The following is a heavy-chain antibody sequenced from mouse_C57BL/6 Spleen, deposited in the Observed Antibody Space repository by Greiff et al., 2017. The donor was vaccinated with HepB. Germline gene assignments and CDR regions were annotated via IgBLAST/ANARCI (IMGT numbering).Heavy chain of an antibody. CDR1: GYAFSSSW. Sequence: QVQLQQSGPELVKPGASVKISCKASGYAFSSSWMNWVKQRPGKGLEWIGRIYPGDGDTNYNGKFKGKATLTADKSSSTAYMQLSSLTSEDSAVYFCAREQSIYYDYDGDFDYWGQGTTLTVSS. V-gene: IGHV1-82*01. D-gene: IGHD2-4*01. CDR3: AREQSIYYDYDGDFDY. CDR2: IYPGDGDT. J-gene: IGHJ2*01.